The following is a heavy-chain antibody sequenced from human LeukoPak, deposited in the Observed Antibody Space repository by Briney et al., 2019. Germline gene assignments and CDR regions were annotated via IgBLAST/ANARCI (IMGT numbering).Heavy chain of an antibody. V-gene: IGHV4-59*02. J-gene: IGHJ5*02. CDR2: VYYNGDT. Sequence: SETLSLTCTVSGVSVTSHYWSWIRQPPGKGLEWVGNVYYNGDTSYHPSLRSRVTMSVDTTKNQFSLNLASVTAADTAVYYGAAKPVVPASQGHYFDRWGQGTLVTVSS. CDR3: AAKPVVPASQGHYFDR. D-gene: IGHD2-2*01. CDR1: GVSVTSHY.